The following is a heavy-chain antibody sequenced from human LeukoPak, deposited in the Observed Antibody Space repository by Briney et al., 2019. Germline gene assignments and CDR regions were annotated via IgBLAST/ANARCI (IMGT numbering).Heavy chain of an antibody. CDR2: ISSTGSTI. D-gene: IGHD5-18*01. CDR1: GFTFSSYG. Sequence: PGGSLRLSCAGSGFTFSSYGMNWVRQAPGKGLEWVSYISSTGSTIFYADSVKGRFTLSRDNAKNSLFLQMHSLRAEDTAVYYCASGYSYGADYWGQGTLVTVSS. V-gene: IGHV3-48*03. J-gene: IGHJ4*02. CDR3: ASGYSYGADY.